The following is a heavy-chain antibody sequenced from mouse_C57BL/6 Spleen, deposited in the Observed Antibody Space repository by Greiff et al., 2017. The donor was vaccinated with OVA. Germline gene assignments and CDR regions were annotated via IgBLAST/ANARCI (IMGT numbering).Heavy chain of an antibody. D-gene: IGHD1-1*01. CDR3: AIPPMTVVATDWYFDV. Sequence: QVQLQQPGAELVMPGASVKLSCKASGYTFTSYWMHWVKQRPGPGLEWIGEIDPSDSYTNYTQKFKGKSTLTVDTSSSTAYMQLGNLTSEDSAVYYCAIPPMTVVATDWYFDVWGTGTTVTVSS. CDR1: GYTFTSYW. CDR2: IDPSDSYT. J-gene: IGHJ1*03. V-gene: IGHV1-69*01.